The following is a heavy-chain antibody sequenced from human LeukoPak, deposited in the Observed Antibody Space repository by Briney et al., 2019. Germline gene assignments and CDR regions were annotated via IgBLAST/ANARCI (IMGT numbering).Heavy chain of an antibody. CDR2: ISYDGSNK. D-gene: IGHD3-10*01. CDR1: GFTFSSYC. V-gene: IGHV3-30*18. CDR3: AKDFTMVRGVMD. J-gene: IGHJ4*02. Sequence: GGSLRLSCAASGFTFSSYCMHWVRQAPGKGLEWVAVISYDGSNKYDEDSVKGRFTISRDNSKNTLYLQMNSLRAEDTAVYYCAKDFTMVRGVMDWGQGTLVTVSS.